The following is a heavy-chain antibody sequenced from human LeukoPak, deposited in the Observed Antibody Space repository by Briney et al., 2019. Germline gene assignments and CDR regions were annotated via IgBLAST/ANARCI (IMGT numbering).Heavy chain of an antibody. CDR3: AKDYEPLVGVHRWGDWFDP. J-gene: IGHJ5*02. CDR2: IYSGGST. Sequence: AGGSLRLSCAASGFTVSSNYMSWVRQAPGKGLEGVSVIYSGGSTYYADSVKGRFTISRDNSKSTLYIQMNSLRAEDTAVYYCAKDYEPLVGVHRWGDWFDPWGQGTLVTVSS. V-gene: IGHV3-53*01. D-gene: IGHD1-26*01. CDR1: GFTVSSNY.